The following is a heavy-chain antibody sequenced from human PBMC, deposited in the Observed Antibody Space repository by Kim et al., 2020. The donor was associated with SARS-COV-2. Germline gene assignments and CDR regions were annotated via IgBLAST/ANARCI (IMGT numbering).Heavy chain of an antibody. CDR3: ASGPQWELLDS. CDR1: GGSVGSGAYY. Sequence: SETLSLTCTVSGGSVGSGAYYWTWIRQHPGKGLEWIGYIYHSASTYYNPSLKSRVTMSLDKSKNQFSLNLSSVTAADTAVYYCASGPQWELLDSWGQG. V-gene: IGHV4-31*03. J-gene: IGHJ4*02. D-gene: IGHD1-26*01. CDR2: IYHSAST.